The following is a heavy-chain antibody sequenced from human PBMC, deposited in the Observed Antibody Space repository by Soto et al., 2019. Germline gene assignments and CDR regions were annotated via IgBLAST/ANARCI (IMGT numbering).Heavy chain of an antibody. J-gene: IGHJ6*02. CDR3: ARLFSGYDHYYYYYGMDV. CDR2: IYPGDSDT. D-gene: IGHD5-12*01. CDR1: GYSFTSYW. Sequence: GESLKISCKGSGYSFTSYWIGWVRQMPGKGLEWMGIIYPGDSDTRYSPSFQGQVTISADKSISTAYLQWSSLKASDTAMYYCARLFSGYDHYYYYYGMDVWGQGTTVTVYS. V-gene: IGHV5-51*01.